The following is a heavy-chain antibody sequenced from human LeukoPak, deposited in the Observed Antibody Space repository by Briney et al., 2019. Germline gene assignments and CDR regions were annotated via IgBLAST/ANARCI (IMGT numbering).Heavy chain of an antibody. CDR3: ARDARPTLYSSGWYLY. CDR2: INGNGGST. Sequence: GGSLRLSCAASGFTFDNYGMSWVRQVPGKGLEWVSSINGNGGSTAYADSVKGRFTISRDNAKNSLYLQMNSLRAEDTAVYYCARDARPTLYSSGWYLYWGQGTLVTVSS. CDR1: GFTFDNYG. D-gene: IGHD6-19*01. J-gene: IGHJ4*02. V-gene: IGHV3-20*04.